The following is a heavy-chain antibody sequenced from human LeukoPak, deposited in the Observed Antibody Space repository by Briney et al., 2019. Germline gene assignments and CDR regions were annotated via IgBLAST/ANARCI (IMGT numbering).Heavy chain of an antibody. V-gene: IGHV1-3*01. J-gene: IGHJ4*02. CDR1: GYTFTSYC. CDR2: INAGNGDT. CDR3: ARGYYHGSGSYYSPFDY. Sequence: ASVKVSCKASGYTFTSYCIHWVRQAPGQRLEWMGWINAGNGDTKYSQKFQGRVTITRDTSASTAYMGLSSLRSEDTAVYYCARGYYHGSGSYYSPFDYWGQGVLVTVSS. D-gene: IGHD3-10*01.